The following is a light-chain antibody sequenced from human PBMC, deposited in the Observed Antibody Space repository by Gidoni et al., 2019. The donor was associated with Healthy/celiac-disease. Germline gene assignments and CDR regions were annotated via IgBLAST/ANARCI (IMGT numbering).Light chain of an antibody. CDR2: KVS. J-gene: IGKJ1*01. V-gene: IGKV2-30*01. Sequence: VVMTQSPLSLPVTLGQPASISCRSSQSLVYSDGNTSLNWFQQRPGQSPRRLIYKVSNRDSGVPDRFSGSGSGTDFTLKISRVEAEDVGVYYCMQGTHWPPWTFXQXTKVEIK. CDR3: MQGTHWPPWT. CDR1: QSLVYSDGNTS.